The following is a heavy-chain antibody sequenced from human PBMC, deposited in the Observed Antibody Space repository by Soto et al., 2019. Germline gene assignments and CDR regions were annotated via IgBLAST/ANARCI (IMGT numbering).Heavy chain of an antibody. CDR3: ARVRSPGIAAAGLPDD. CDR1: GGSFSGYY. Sequence: PSETLSLTCAVYGGSFSGYYWSWIRQPPGKGLEWIGEINHSGSTNYNPSLKSRVTISVDTSKNQFSLKLSSVTAADTAVYYCARVRSPGIAAAGLPDDWGQGTLVPVAS. J-gene: IGHJ4*02. D-gene: IGHD6-13*01. CDR2: INHSGST. V-gene: IGHV4-34*01.